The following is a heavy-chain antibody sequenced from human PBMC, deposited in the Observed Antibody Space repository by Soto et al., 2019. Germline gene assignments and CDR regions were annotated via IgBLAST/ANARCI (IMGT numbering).Heavy chain of an antibody. D-gene: IGHD2-2*01. J-gene: IGHJ4*02. V-gene: IGHV4-31*03. Sequence: TLSLTCTVSGGSVSSGSYHWSWIRQHPGKGLEWIGYIHCGGSPYYNPSLKSRVTMSIDTSKNQFSLNLSSVTAADTAVYFCARVPFGDYQLLSYFDYWGQGTLVTVSS. CDR1: GGSVSSGSYH. CDR2: IHCGGSP. CDR3: ARVPFGDYQLLSYFDY.